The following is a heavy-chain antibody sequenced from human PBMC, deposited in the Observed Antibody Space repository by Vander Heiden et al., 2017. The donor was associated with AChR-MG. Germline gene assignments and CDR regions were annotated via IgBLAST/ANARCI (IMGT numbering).Heavy chain of an antibody. J-gene: IGHJ6*02. CDR1: GFTFSSYD. CDR3: ARGRRTFSYYYYYGMDV. V-gene: IGHV3-13*01. CDR2: IGTAGDT. Sequence: EVQLVESGGGLVQPGGSLRLSCAASGFTFSSYDMHWVRQATGKGLEWVSAIGTAGDTYYPGSVKGRFTISRENAKNSLYLQMNSLRAGDTAVYYCARGRRTFSYYYYYGMDVWGQGTTVTVSS.